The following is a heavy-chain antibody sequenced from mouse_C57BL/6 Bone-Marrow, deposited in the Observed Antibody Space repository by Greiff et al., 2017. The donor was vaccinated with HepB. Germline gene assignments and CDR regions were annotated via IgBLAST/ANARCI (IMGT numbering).Heavy chain of an antibody. J-gene: IGHJ1*03. CDR1: GFTFSDYG. CDR2: ISSGSSTI. V-gene: IGHV5-17*01. CDR3: ALITTVVDWYFDV. Sequence: EVQLVESGGGLVKPGGSLKLSCAASGFTFSDYGMHWVRQAPEKGLEWVAYISSGSSTIYYADTVKGRFTISRDNAKNTLFLQMTSLRSEDTAMYYCALITTVVDWYFDVWGTGTTVTVSS. D-gene: IGHD1-1*01.